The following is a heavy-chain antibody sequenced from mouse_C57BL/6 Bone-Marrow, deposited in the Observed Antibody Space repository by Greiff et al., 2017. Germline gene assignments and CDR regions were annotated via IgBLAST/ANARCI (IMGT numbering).Heavy chain of an antibody. CDR1: GFTFSSYG. J-gene: IGHJ4*01. CDR2: ISSGGSYP. V-gene: IGHV5-6*02. Sequence: DVKLVESGGDLVKPGGSLKLSCAASGFTFSSYGMSWVRQTPDKRLEWVATISSGGSYPYYPDSVKGRFTITRNNAKNTLYLQMSSLKSEDTAMYYWARNNYYGSSYPYYAMDYWGQGTSVTVSS. CDR3: ARNNYYGSSYPYYAMDY. D-gene: IGHD1-1*01.